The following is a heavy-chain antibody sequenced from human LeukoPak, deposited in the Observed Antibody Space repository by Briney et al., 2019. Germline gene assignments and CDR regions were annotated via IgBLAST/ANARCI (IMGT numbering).Heavy chain of an antibody. Sequence: GGSLRLSCAASGFTFSSYCMHWVRQTPEKGLLWVSRINSDVSSTTYAHSVKGRFTISRNIPKNTLYLQMNSPREEDTAVYYCARVGGSGTFDIWGQGTMVTVSS. CDR2: INSDVSST. J-gene: IGHJ3*02. CDR1: GFTFSSYC. V-gene: IGHV3-74*01. CDR3: ARVGGSGTFDI.